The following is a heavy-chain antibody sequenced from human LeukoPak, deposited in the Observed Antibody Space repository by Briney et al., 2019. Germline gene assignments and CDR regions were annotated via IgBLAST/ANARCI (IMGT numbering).Heavy chain of an antibody. D-gene: IGHD6-13*01. CDR3: ARGSYSSSWCDY. Sequence: SETLSLTCTVSGGSISSGGYYWSWTRQPPGKGLEWIGYIYHSGSTYYNPSLKSRVTISVDRSKNQFSLKLSSVTAADTAVYYCARGSYSSSWCDYWGQGTLVTVSS. J-gene: IGHJ4*02. CDR2: IYHSGST. V-gene: IGHV4-30-2*01. CDR1: GGSISSGGYY.